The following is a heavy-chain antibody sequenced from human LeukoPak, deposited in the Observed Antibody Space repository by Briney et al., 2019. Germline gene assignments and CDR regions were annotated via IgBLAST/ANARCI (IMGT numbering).Heavy chain of an antibody. V-gene: IGHV4-34*01. CDR1: GGSFSGYY. D-gene: IGHD3-22*01. CDR2: INHSGST. Sequence: SETLSLTCAVYGGSFSGYYWSWIRQPPGKGLEWIGEINHSGSTNYNPSLKSRVTISVDTSKNQFSLKLSSVTAADTAVYYCARSEGGYDSSGPRGWWGQGTLVTVSS. J-gene: IGHJ4*02. CDR3: ARSEGGYDSSGPRGW.